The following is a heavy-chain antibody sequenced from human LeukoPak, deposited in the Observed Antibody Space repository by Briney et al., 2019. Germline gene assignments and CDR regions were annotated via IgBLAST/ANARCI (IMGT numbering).Heavy chain of an antibody. Sequence: SETLSLTCSVSGGSLTNYYWGWVRQPPGKGLEYIGYIRSDGTTNYNPSLKSRVTVSLDTSRTHFSLRLSFVTAADTAVYFCARLNYRGGEALHFDYWGQGTLVAVSS. CDR1: GGSLTNYY. CDR3: ARLNYRGGEALHFDY. V-gene: IGHV4-4*09. D-gene: IGHD3-16*01. CDR2: IRSDGTT. J-gene: IGHJ4*02.